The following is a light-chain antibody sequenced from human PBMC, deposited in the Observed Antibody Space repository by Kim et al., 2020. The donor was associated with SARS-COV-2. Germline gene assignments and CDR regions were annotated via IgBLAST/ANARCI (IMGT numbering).Light chain of an antibody. CDR2: DVS. Sequence: LTQPASVSGSPGQSITISCTGTSSDVGGYNYVSWYQQHPGKAPKLMIYDVSNRPSGVSNRFSGSKSGNTASLTISGLQAEDEANYYCSSYTSSTTRVFGGGTQLTVL. J-gene: IGLJ2*01. CDR1: SSDVGGYNY. CDR3: SSYTSSTTRV. V-gene: IGLV2-14*03.